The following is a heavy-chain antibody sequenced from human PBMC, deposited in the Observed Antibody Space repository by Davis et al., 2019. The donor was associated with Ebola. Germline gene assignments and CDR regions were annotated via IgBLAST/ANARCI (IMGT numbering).Heavy chain of an antibody. CDR3: AREEGDDFWSGYFDY. V-gene: IGHV3-7*01. J-gene: IGHJ4*02. D-gene: IGHD3-3*01. Sequence: PGGSLRLSCAASGFTFSSYWMSWVRQAPGKGLEWVANIKQDGSEKYYVDSVKGRFTISRDNSKNTLYLQMNSLRAEDTAVYYRAREEGDDFWSGYFDYWGQGTLVTVSS. CDR2: IKQDGSEK. CDR1: GFTFSSYW.